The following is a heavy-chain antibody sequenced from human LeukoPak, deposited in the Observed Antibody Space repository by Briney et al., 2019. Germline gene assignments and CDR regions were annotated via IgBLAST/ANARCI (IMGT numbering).Heavy chain of an antibody. CDR1: GGSISSYY. J-gene: IGHJ1*01. Sequence: SETLSLTCTVSGGSISSYYWSWIRQPPGKGLEWIGYIYYSGSTNYNPSLKSRVTISVDTSKNQFSLKLSSVTAADTAVYYCARDQFVPGYYGSGSYGYFQHWGQGTLVTVSS. V-gene: IGHV4-59*01. D-gene: IGHD3-10*01. CDR3: ARDQFVPGYYGSGSYGYFQH. CDR2: IYYSGST.